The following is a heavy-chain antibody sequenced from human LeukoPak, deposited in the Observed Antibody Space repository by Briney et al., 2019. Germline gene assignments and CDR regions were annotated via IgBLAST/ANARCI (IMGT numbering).Heavy chain of an antibody. CDR1: GGSISSGSYY. D-gene: IGHD5-18*01. CDR2: IYTSGST. V-gene: IGHV4-61*02. Sequence: TLSLTCTVSGGSISSGSYYWSWIRQPAGKGLEWIGRIYTSGSTNYNPSLRGRVTISVDTPKNQFSLKLSSVTAAETAVYYCAREGRYRYGYNEYHLYMDIWGKGTTVTVSS. CDR3: AREGRYRYGYNEYHLYMDI. J-gene: IGHJ6*03.